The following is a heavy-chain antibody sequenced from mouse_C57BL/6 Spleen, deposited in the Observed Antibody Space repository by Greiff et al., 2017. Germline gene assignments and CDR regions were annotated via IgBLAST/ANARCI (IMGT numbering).Heavy chain of an antibody. D-gene: IGHD1-1*01. CDR2: IYPRDGST. Sequence: VQLQQSGPELVKPGASVKLSCKASGYTFTSYDINWVKQRPGQGLEWIGWIYPRDGSTKYNEKFKGKATLTVDTSSSTAYMELHSLTSEDSAVYFCARGGYYGSSSYWYFDVWGTGTTVTVSS. CDR1: GYTFTSYD. J-gene: IGHJ1*03. V-gene: IGHV1-85*01. CDR3: ARGGYYGSSSYWYFDV.